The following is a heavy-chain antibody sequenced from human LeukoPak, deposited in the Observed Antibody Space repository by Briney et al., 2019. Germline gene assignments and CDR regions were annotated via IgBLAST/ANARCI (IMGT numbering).Heavy chain of an antibody. D-gene: IGHD2-8*01. CDR1: GGSISSSSYY. J-gene: IGHJ4*02. V-gene: IGHV4-39*01. CDR3: ARKAVLMVYDEGDYFDY. Sequence: SETLYLTCTVSGGSISSSSYYWGWIRQPPGKGLECIGSIYYSGSTYYNPSLKSRVTISVDTSKNQFSLKLSSVTAADTAVYYCARKAVLMVYDEGDYFDYWGQGTLVTVSS. CDR2: IYYSGST.